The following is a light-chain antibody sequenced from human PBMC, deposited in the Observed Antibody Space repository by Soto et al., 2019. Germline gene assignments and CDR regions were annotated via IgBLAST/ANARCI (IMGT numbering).Light chain of an antibody. Sequence: QSALTQPASVSGSPGQSITISCTGTSSDVGGYNYVSWYQHHPGKAPKLIIYDVSNRPSGVSNRFSASKSDNTASLTISGLQAEDEGDYYCSSYSTNSPVLLGGGTKVTVL. CDR2: DVS. CDR3: SSYSTNSPVL. CDR1: SSDVGGYNY. J-gene: IGLJ2*01. V-gene: IGLV2-14*03.